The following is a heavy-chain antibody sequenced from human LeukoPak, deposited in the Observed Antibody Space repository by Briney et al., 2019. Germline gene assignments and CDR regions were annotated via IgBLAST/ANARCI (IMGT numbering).Heavy chain of an antibody. Sequence: KPSETLSLTCTVSGGSISSSYWSWIRQPPGKGLEWIGYIYYSGRSSYNPSLKSRVTISVDTSKNQFSLKLISVTAADTALYYCAREGPHGSGIYYNPLDYWGQGALVIVSS. CDR3: AREGPHGSGIYYNPLDY. CDR2: IYYSGRS. D-gene: IGHD3-10*01. V-gene: IGHV4-59*12. CDR1: GGSISSSY. J-gene: IGHJ4*02.